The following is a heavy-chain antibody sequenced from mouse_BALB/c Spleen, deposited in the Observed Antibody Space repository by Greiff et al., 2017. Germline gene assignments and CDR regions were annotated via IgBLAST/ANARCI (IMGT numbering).Heavy chain of an antibody. CDR2: INPSTGYT. D-gene: IGHD1-1*01. J-gene: IGHJ4*01. V-gene: IGHV1-7*01. Sequence: QVQLKESGAELAKPGASVKMSCKASGYTFTSYWMHWVKQRPGQGLEWIGYINPSTGYTEYNQKFKDKATLTADKSSSTAYMQLSSLTSEDSAVYYCARWTTVVAIYYAMDYWGQGTSVTVSS. CDR3: ARWTTVVAIYYAMDY. CDR1: GYTFTSYW.